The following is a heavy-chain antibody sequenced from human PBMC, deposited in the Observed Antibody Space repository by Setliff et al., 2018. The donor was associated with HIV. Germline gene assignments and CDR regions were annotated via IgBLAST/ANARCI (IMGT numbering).Heavy chain of an antibody. CDR3: ARERPGDHYESTGYQLADWFDP. Sequence: ASVKVSCKASGYTFTGYYMHWVRQAPGQGLEWMGWINPNSGGTTYAQKFQGRVTMTRDTSISTAYMEVSSLRSEDTAVYYCARERPGDHYESTGYQLADWFDPWGQGTLVTVSS. J-gene: IGHJ5*02. V-gene: IGHV1-2*02. CDR1: GYTFTGYY. CDR2: INPNSGGT. D-gene: IGHD3-22*01.